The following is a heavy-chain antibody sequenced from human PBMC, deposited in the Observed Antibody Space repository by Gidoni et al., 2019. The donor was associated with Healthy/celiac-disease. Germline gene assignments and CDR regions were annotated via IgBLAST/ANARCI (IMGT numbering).Heavy chain of an antibody. V-gene: IGHV1-46*01. CDR1: GYTFTSYY. CDR2: INPSGGST. Sequence: QVQLVQSGAEVQKPGASVKVSCKASGYTFTSYYMHWVRQAPGQGLEWMGIINPSGGSTSYAQKFQGRVTMTRDTSTSTVYMELSSLRSEDTAVYYCARGGGIAAAGTHYGDWFDPWGQGTLVTVSS. CDR3: ARGGGIAAAGTHYGDWFDP. D-gene: IGHD6-13*01. J-gene: IGHJ5*02.